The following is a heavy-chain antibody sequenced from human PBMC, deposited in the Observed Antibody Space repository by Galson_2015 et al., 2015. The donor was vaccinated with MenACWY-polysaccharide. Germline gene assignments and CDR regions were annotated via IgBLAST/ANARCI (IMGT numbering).Heavy chain of an antibody. J-gene: IGHJ5*02. Sequence: SETLSLTCAVYGGSFSGYYWSWIRQPPGKGLEWIGEINHSGSTNYNPSLKSRVTISVDTSKNQFSLKLSSVTAADTAVYYCARTYCSSTSCYTFWFDPWGQGTLVTVSS. V-gene: IGHV4-34*01. CDR1: GGSFSGYY. CDR2: INHSGST. CDR3: ARTYCSSTSCYTFWFDP. D-gene: IGHD2-2*02.